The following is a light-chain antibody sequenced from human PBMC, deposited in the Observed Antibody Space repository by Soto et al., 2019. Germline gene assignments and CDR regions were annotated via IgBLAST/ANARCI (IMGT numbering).Light chain of an antibody. CDR2: SAS. J-gene: IGKJ2*01. CDR1: QSISSY. CDR3: QEVLSSPYT. Sequence: DIQMIQSPPSLSASVGDRVTITCRSSQSISSYLNWYQQKPGKAPKLLISSASSLRSGVPSRFSGSGAGTDFSLTITGLQPEYVATYYCQEVLSSPYTFGQGTKLDIK. V-gene: IGKV1-39*01.